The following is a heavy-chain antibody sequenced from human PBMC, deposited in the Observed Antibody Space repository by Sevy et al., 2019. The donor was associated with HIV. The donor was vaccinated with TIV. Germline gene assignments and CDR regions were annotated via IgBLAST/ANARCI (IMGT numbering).Heavy chain of an antibody. CDR3: ARDSKGGLDV. V-gene: IGHV3-7*01. J-gene: IGHJ6*02. CDR1: GFSFRSYW. D-gene: IGHD4-4*01. CDR2: IKLDGDEK. Sequence: GGSQRLSCTASGFSFRSYWMTWVRQAPGMGLEWVANIKLDGDEKYYVESLKGRFTISRDNVKNSLYLQMNNLRAEDTAVYYCARDSKGGLDVWGQGTTVTVSS.